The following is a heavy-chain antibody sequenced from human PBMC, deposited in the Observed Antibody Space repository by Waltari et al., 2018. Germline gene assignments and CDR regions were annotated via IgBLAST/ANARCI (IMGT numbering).Heavy chain of an antibody. CDR3: ARDRLNSFDF. Sequence: QVELVVSGGGGVQPGRSRRLSCAASGVTFNTYAMHWVSQAPGKGLEWVALISYDGSNKYYADSVKGRFTIARDNSKNTLYLQMNSLRIEDTAVYYCARDRLNSFDFWGQGTLVTVSS. V-gene: IGHV3-30*04. J-gene: IGHJ4*02. CDR1: GVTFNTYA. CDR2: ISYDGSNK.